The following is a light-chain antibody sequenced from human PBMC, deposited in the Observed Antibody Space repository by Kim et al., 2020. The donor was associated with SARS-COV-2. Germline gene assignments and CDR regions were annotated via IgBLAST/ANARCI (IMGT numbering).Light chain of an antibody. J-gene: IGLJ2*01. V-gene: IGLV3-19*01. CDR1: SLRTYY. Sequence: SSELTQDPAVSVALGQTVRITCQGDSLRTYYASWYQQKPGQAPVLVIYGKNNRPSGIPDRFSGSSSGNTASLTITGAQAEDEADYYCNSRDIGGKVVFGG. CDR2: GKN. CDR3: NSRDIGGKVV.